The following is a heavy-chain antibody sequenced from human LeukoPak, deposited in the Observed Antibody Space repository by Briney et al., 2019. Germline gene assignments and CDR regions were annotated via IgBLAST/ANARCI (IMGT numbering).Heavy chain of an antibody. J-gene: IGHJ4*02. CDR3: ARGPSVDTAMVLESY. D-gene: IGHD5-18*01. Sequence: GGSLRLSCAASGFTFSSYSMNWVRQAPGKGLEWVSSISSSSSYIYYADSVKGRFTISRDNSKNTLYLQMNSLRAEDTAVYYCARGPSVDTAMVLESYWGQGTLVTVSS. CDR2: ISSSSSYI. V-gene: IGHV3-21*01. CDR1: GFTFSSYS.